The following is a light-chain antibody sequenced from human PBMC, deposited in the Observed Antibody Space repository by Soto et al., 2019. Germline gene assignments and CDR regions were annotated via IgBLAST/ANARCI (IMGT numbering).Light chain of an antibody. Sequence: QSALTQPASVSGSPGQSITISCTGTSSDVGGYNYVSWYQQHPGKAPKLMISEVSNRPSGVSNRFSDSKSGNTASLTISGLQAEDEADYYCSSYTSNRFYVFGTGTKVTVL. V-gene: IGLV2-14*01. CDR3: SSYTSNRFYV. CDR2: EVS. CDR1: SSDVGGYNY. J-gene: IGLJ1*01.